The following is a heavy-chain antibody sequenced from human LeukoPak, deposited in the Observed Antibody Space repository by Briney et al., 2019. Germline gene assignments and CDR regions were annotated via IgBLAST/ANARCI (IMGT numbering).Heavy chain of an antibody. V-gene: IGHV4-39*01. CDR1: GGSISSSSYY. Sequence: PSETLSLTCTVSGGSISSSSYYWGWIRQPPGKGLEWIGSIYYSGSTYYNPSLKSRVTISVDTSKNQFSLKLSSVTAADTAVYHCAESGYSYGPDYWGQGTLVTVSS. CDR3: AESGYSYGPDY. CDR2: IYYSGST. D-gene: IGHD5-18*01. J-gene: IGHJ4*02.